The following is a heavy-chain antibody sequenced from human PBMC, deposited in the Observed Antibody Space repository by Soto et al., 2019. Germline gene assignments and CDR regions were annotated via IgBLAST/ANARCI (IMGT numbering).Heavy chain of an antibody. CDR3: ATLTTALIAARPPTPGLYGMEV. D-gene: IGHD6-6*01. J-gene: IGHJ6*02. CDR1: GYTLTELS. CDR2: FDPEDGET. V-gene: IGHV1-24*01. Sequence: ASVKVSCKVSGYTLTELSMHWVRQAPGKGLEWMGGFDPEDGETIYAQKFQGRVTMTEDTSTDTAYMELSSLRSEDTAVYYCATLTTALIAARPPTPGLYGMEVWGQGTTVTVSS.